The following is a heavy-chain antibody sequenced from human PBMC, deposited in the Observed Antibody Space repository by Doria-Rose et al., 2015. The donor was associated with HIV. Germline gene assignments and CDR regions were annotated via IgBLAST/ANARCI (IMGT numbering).Heavy chain of an antibody. Sequence: VQLQESGGGLVQPGGSLRLSCAASGFIFTKYWMTWVRQAPGKGLEWVANIKEDGSEKHYVDSVKGRFTVSRDNAKTSLYLQMNSLRAEDTAVYYCARGPYARESWGQGTLVTVSS. J-gene: IGHJ5*02. D-gene: IGHD2-2*01. CDR2: IKEDGSEK. V-gene: IGHV3-7*05. CDR1: GFIFTKYW. CDR3: ARGPYARES.